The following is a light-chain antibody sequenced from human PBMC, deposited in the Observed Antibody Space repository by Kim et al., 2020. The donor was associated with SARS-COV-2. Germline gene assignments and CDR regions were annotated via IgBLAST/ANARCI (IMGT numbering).Light chain of an antibody. CDR1: QSVSNN. V-gene: IGKV3-15*01. Sequence: SPGERATHACRASQSVSNNLAWYQHKPGQPPRLLIYGASTRATGVPARFSCSGSGTDFTLTVSSLQSEDFAVYYCHQYNDWPPGDTFGQGTKLEI. CDR2: GAS. J-gene: IGKJ2*01. CDR3: HQYNDWPPGDT.